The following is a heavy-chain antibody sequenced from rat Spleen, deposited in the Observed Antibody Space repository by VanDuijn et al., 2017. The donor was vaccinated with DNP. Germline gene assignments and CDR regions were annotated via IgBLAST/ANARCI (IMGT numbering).Heavy chain of an antibody. CDR1: GFTFSNSD. J-gene: IGHJ3*01. V-gene: IGHV5S13*01. CDR3: ATGATEGFPY. Sequence: EVQLVESGGGLVQPGRSLKLSCVASGFTFSNSDMAWVRQAPTKGLEWIASISTAGGSTYYRDSVKGRFTISRDNAKNTQSLQMDSLRSEDTATYFCATGATEGFPYWGQGTLVSVSS. CDR2: ISTAGGST. D-gene: IGHD1-11*01.